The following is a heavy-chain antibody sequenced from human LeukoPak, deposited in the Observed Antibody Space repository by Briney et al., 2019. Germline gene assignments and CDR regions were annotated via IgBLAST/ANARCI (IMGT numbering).Heavy chain of an antibody. V-gene: IGHV1-8*03. D-gene: IGHD1-7*01. CDR1: GYTFTSSD. J-gene: IGHJ5*02. CDR3: ARGVRRGGTRFDP. Sequence: ASVKVSCKASGYTFTSSDLNWVRQATGQGLEWMGWMNPNSGNTGYAQKFQGRVTITRNTSISTAYMELSSLRSEDTAVYYCARGVRRGGTRFDPWGQGTLVTVSS. CDR2: MNPNSGNT.